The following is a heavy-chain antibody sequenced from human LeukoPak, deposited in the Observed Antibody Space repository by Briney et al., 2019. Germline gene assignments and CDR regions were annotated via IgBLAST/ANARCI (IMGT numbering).Heavy chain of an antibody. CDR1: GFTFSSYG. D-gene: IGHD6-13*01. CDR3: AKRGGYSSSWYAGSKYYYYGMDV. J-gene: IGHJ6*02. V-gene: IGHV3-30*18. Sequence: GGSLRLSCAASGFTFSSYGMHWVRQAPGKGLEWVAVISYDGSNKYYADSVKGRFTISRDNSKNTLYLQMNSLRAEDTAVYYCAKRGGYSSSWYAGSKYYYYGMDVWGQGTTVTVSS. CDR2: ISYDGSNK.